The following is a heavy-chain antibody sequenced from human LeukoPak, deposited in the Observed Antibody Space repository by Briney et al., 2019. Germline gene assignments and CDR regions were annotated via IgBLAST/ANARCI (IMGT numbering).Heavy chain of an antibody. CDR1: GGSISSYY. Sequence: SETLSLTCTVSGGSISSYYWSWIRQPPGKGLEWIGYIYYSGSTNYNPSLKSRVTISVDTSKNQFSLKLISVTAADTAVYYCAKWGSCGGDCYMYYFDYWGQGTLVTVSS. CDR2: IYYSGST. J-gene: IGHJ4*02. CDR3: AKWGSCGGDCYMYYFDY. D-gene: IGHD2-21*02. V-gene: IGHV4-59*01.